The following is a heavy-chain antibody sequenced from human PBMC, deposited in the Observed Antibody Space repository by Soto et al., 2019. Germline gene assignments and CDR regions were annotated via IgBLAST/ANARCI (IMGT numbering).Heavy chain of an antibody. CDR3: ARRITMIVVAHRGFDP. CDR1: GDSFSGYY. D-gene: IGHD3-22*01. V-gene: IGHV4-34*01. J-gene: IGHJ5*02. CDR2: INHSGST. Sequence: SETLSLTCAVYGDSFSGYYWSWIGQPPGKGLEWIGEINHSGSTNYNPSLKSRVTISVDTSKNQFSLKLSSVTAADTALYYCARRITMIVVAHRGFDPWGQGTLVTVSS.